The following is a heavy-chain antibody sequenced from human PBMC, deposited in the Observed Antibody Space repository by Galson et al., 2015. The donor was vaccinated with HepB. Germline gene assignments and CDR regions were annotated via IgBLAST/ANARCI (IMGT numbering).Heavy chain of an antibody. V-gene: IGHV3-21*01. Sequence: SLRLSCAASGFTFSRYIMNWVRQAPGKGLEWVSSISSSSTYIYYADSVKGRFTISRDNTKNSLYLQMNSLRAEDTAVYYCASLVTALTLDAFNIWGQGTMVTVSS. J-gene: IGHJ3*02. CDR3: ASLVTALTLDAFNI. D-gene: IGHD3-16*01. CDR1: GFTFSRYI. CDR2: ISSSSTYI.